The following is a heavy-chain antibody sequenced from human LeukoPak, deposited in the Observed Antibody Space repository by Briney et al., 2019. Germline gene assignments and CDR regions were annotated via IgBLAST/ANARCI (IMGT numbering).Heavy chain of an antibody. Sequence: GGSLRFSCAASGFTFSSYAMSWVRQAPGKGLEWVSAISGSGGSTYYADSVKGRFTISRDNSKNTLYLQMNSLRAEDTAVYYCAKDTAANPYYFDYWGQGTLVTVSS. J-gene: IGHJ4*02. CDR2: ISGSGGST. V-gene: IGHV3-23*01. CDR1: GFTFSSYA. D-gene: IGHD5-18*01. CDR3: AKDTAANPYYFDY.